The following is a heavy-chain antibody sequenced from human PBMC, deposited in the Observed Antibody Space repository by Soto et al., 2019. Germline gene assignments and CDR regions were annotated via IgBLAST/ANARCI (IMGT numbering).Heavy chain of an antibody. Sequence: EVQLLESGGDVIQPGGSLRLSCVASGFTFATSGMSWVRQAPGKGLEWISGFSGGGNNTDKKYADSVKGRFTISRDNSKSTLYLEMHNLRVEDTARYYGTKDSGYHSTDWGLGTLVTVSS. CDR1: GFTFATSG. D-gene: IGHD3-9*01. CDR3: TKDSGYHSTD. CDR2: FSGGGNNT. V-gene: IGHV3-23*01. J-gene: IGHJ4*02.